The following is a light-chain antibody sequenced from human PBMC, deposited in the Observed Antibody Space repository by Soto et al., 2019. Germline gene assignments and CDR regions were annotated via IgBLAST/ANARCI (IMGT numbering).Light chain of an antibody. V-gene: IGKV1-5*03. CDR2: KAS. CDR1: QSVSYW. Sequence: DIQMTQSPSTLSASVGDRVTITCRASQSVSYWLAWYQQKPGKAPNLLIYKASSLESGVPSRFSGSGYGTECTLTISSLQPDDFATYYCQQYNNYWTFGKGHKVEIK. J-gene: IGKJ1*01. CDR3: QQYNNYWT.